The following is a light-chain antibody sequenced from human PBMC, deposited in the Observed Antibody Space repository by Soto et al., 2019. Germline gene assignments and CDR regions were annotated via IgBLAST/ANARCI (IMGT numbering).Light chain of an antibody. CDR1: SSDVGGYGY. Sequence: QSALTQPPSASGSPGQSVTISCTGTSSDVGGYGYVSWYQQHPGKAPKLMIFEVTKRASGVPGRFSSSKSGNTAFLTVSGLQAEDEADYFCSSYAGVNIDVVFGGGTTLTVL. CDR3: SSYAGVNIDVV. CDR2: EVT. J-gene: IGLJ2*01. V-gene: IGLV2-8*01.